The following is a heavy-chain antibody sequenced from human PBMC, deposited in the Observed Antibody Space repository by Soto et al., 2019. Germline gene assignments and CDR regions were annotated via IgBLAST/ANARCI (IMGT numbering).Heavy chain of an antibody. CDR1: GFTFSSYS. D-gene: IGHD6-6*01. CDR3: ARGNLNPKYSSSSFAFDI. CDR2: ISSSSSYI. Sequence: GGSLRLSCAASGFTFSSYSMNWVRQAPGKGLEWVSSISSSSSYIYYADSVKGRFTISRDNAKNSLYLQMNSLRAEDTAVYYCARGNLNPKYSSSSFAFDIWGQGTMVTVSS. V-gene: IGHV3-21*01. J-gene: IGHJ3*02.